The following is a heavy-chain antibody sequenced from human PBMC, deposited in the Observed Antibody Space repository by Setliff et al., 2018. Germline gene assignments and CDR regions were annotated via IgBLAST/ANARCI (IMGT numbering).Heavy chain of an antibody. J-gene: IGHJ2*01. CDR3: ARPYYGSGTPNWYFDL. D-gene: IGHD3-10*01. V-gene: IGHV3-74*01. CDR2: INSDGSST. CDR1: GFTFSSYW. Sequence: PGGSLRLSCAASGFTFSSYWMHWVRQAPGKGLVWVSRINSDGSSTSYADSVKGRFTISRDNAKNTLYLQMNSLRAEDTAVYYCARPYYGSGTPNWYFDLWGRGTLVTVSS.